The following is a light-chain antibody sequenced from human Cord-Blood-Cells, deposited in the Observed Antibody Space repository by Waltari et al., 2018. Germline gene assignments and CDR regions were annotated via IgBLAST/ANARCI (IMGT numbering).Light chain of an antibody. J-gene: IGKJ2*01. V-gene: IGKV4-1*01. CDR3: QQYYSTPYT. CDR1: QSVLYSSNNKSY. Sequence: DIVMTQSPDSLAVSLGERATINCKSSQSVLYSSNNKSYLAWYQQKTGHPPKPVIYLASTRESGVPDRFSGSGSGTDFTLTISSLQAEDVAVYYCQQYYSTPYTFGQGTKLEIK. CDR2: LAS.